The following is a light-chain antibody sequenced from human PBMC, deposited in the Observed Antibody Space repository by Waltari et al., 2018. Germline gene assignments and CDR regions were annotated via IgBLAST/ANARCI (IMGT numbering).Light chain of an antibody. J-gene: IGKJ1*01. Sequence: DIQMTQSPSTLSASVGDSVTITCRASQSICSWLAWYQQKPGKAPKLLIDKASNLESGVPSRFSGSGSGTEFTLTISSLQPDDFATYYCQQYNTYSGTFGQGTKVEIK. CDR1: QSICSW. CDR2: KAS. CDR3: QQYNTYSGT. V-gene: IGKV1-5*03.